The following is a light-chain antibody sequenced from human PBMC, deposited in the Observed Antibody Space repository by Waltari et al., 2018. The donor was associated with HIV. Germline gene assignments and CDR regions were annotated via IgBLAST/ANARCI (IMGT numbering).Light chain of an antibody. CDR3: QQYNSDFYT. CDR2: KAS. J-gene: IGKJ2*01. V-gene: IGKV1-5*03. CDR1: QNVDSW. Sequence: IQMTQSPSILSASVGDRVTITCRASQNVDSWLAWYQQRPGRAPKLLSYKASTLEYGGPARFSCSGAGTDFSLTINGLHPDDFATYFCQQYNSDFYTFGQGTRLDLK.